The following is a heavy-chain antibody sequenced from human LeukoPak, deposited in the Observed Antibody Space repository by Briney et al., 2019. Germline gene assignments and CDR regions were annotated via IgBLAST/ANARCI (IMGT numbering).Heavy chain of an antibody. CDR3: ARSDDILTGYYMGYYYYGMDV. V-gene: IGHV1-69*01. CDR2: IIPIFGTA. J-gene: IGHJ6*02. D-gene: IGHD3-9*01. Sequence: SSVKVSCKASGGTFSSYAISWVRQVPGQGLEWMGGIIPIFGTANYAQKFQGRVTITADESTSTAYMELSSLRSEDTAVYYCARSDDILTGYYMGYYYYGMDVWGQGTTVTVSS. CDR1: GGTFSSYA.